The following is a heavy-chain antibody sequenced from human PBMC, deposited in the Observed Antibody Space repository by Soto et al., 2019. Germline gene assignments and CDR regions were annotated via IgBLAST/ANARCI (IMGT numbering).Heavy chain of an antibody. D-gene: IGHD3-10*01. CDR1: GFAFSDYY. CDR3: ARGNAVGNYFDY. J-gene: IGHJ4*02. V-gene: IGHV3-33*08. Sequence: GGSLRLSCAASGFAFSDYYMSWIRQAPGKGLEWMAVIWYNGSNKYYADSVKGRFTISRDNSKNTLYLQMNSLRAEDTAVYYCARGNAVGNYFDYWGQGTLVTVSS. CDR2: IWYNGSNK.